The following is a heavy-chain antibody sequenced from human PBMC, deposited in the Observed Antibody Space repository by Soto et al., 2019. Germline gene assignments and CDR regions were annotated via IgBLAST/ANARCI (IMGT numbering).Heavy chain of an antibody. CDR3: ARDLSYDEWFDP. CDR1: RGTFSSYA. V-gene: IGHV1-69*13. Sequence: SVKVSCKASRGTFSSYAISWARQAPGQGLEWMGGIIPIFGTANYAQKFQGRVTITADESTSTAYMELSSLRSEDTAVYYCARDLSYDEWFDPWGQGTLVTVSS. J-gene: IGHJ5*02. D-gene: IGHD5-12*01. CDR2: IIPIFGTA.